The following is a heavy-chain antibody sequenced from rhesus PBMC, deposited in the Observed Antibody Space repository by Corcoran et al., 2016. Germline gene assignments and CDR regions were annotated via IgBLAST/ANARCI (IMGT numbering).Heavy chain of an antibody. D-gene: IGHD1-44*02. V-gene: IGHV4-65*01. Sequence: QVQLQESGPGLVKPSETLSLTCAVSGGSISSSNWWSWIRQPPGKGLEWIGYISGSIGSTYYNPSLKSRVTISTDTSKNQFSLKLSSVTAADTAVYYCARRRVGATFDYWGQGVLVTVSS. CDR1: GGSISSSNW. CDR2: ISGSIGST. J-gene: IGHJ4*01. CDR3: ARRRVGATFDY.